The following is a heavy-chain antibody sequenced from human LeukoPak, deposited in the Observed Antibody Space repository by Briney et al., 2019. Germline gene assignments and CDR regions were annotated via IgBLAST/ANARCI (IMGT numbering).Heavy chain of an antibody. CDR3: ARLGGAAAFAI. D-gene: IGHD1-26*01. Sequence: SETLSLTCTVSGGSISGYYWSWVRQPPGKGLEWIGYIYTSGTAYCNPSLKSRVTISVDTSKNQFSLKLSSVTAPDTAVYYCARLGGAAAFAIWGQGTMVAVSS. CDR2: IYTSGTA. V-gene: IGHV4-4*09. CDR1: GGSISGYY. J-gene: IGHJ3*02.